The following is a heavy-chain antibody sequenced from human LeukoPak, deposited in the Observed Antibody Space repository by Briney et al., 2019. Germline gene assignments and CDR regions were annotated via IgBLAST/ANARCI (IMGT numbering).Heavy chain of an antibody. J-gene: IGHJ6*03. CDR3: AKDQDSGSYWGSYYYMDV. V-gene: IGHV3-30*09. Sequence: GGSLRLSCAASGFPFSSYAMHWVRQAPGKGLEWVAVISYDGSNKYYADSVKGRFGISRDNSKNTLYLHMDSLSAEDTAVYYCAKDQDSGSYWGSYYYMDVWGKGTTVTVSS. CDR2: ISYDGSNK. CDR1: GFPFSSYA. D-gene: IGHD1-26*01.